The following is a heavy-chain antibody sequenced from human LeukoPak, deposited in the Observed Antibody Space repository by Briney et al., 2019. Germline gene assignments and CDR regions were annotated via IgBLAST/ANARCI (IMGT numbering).Heavy chain of an antibody. CDR1: GFTFSSYA. D-gene: IGHD3-10*02. Sequence: PGRSLRLSCAASGFTFSSYAMHWVRQAPGKGLEWVAVISYDGSNKYYADSVKGRFTISRDNSKNTLYLRMNSLRAEDTAVYYCAREGQLCFDYWGQGTLVTVSS. V-gene: IGHV3-30-3*01. CDR3: AREGQLCFDY. CDR2: ISYDGSNK. J-gene: IGHJ4*02.